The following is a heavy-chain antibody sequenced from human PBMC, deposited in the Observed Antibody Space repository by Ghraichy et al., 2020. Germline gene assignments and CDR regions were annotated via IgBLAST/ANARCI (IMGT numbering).Heavy chain of an antibody. Sequence: SETLSLTCAISGDSVSSYTSAWSWIRQSPSRGLEWLGTTYYRSKWYNDYAVSMKSRITINPDTSKNQISLHLNSVSPADTAVYYCARMSRNFYYDVSGGFGYQNNGMDVWGQGTTVTVSS. J-gene: IGHJ6*02. D-gene: IGHD3-22*01. CDR2: TYYRSKWYN. CDR1: GDSVSSYTSA. CDR3: ARMSRNFYYDVSGGFGYQNNGMDV. V-gene: IGHV6-1*01.